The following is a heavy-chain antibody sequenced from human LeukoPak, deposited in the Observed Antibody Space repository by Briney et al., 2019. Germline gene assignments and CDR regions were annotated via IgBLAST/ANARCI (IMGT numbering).Heavy chain of an antibody. Sequence: GGSLRLSCAASGFTFSRHSMNWVRQAPGKGLEWVAVISDDGSNKYYAESVKGQFTISRDNSKNTLYLQMNSLRAEDTAVYYCARAFSTTAFDYWGQGTLVTVSS. CDR1: GFTFSRHS. J-gene: IGHJ4*02. V-gene: IGHV3-30*03. CDR2: ISDDGSNK. CDR3: ARAFSTTAFDY. D-gene: IGHD4-17*01.